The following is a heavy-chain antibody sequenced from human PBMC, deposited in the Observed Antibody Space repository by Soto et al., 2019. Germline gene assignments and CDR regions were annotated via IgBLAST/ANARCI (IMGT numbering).Heavy chain of an antibody. CDR2: IWNYDNSK. V-gene: IGHV3-33*08. Sequence: HPGGSLRLSCEASGFTFSTYSIGWVRQAPGKGLEWVSVIWNYDNSKYYADSVKGRFTISRDNSKNTLYLQMNSLRAEDTAVYYCARDIYCSSTSCSKPHYYYGMDVWGQGTTVTVSS. J-gene: IGHJ6*02. D-gene: IGHD2-2*01. CDR3: ARDIYCSSTSCSKPHYYYGMDV. CDR1: GFTFSTYS.